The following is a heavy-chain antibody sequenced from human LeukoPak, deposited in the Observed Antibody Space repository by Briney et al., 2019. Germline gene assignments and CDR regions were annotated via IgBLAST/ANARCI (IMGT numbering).Heavy chain of an antibody. CDR2: IIPILGIA. J-gene: IGHJ4*02. D-gene: IGHD6-13*01. CDR3: ARDLPGEDRQLAPYFDY. Sequence: SVKVSCKASGGTFSSYAISWVRQAPGQGLEWMGRIIPILGIANYAQKLQDRVTITADKSTSTAYMELSSLRSEDTAVYYCARDLPGEDRQLAPYFDYWGQGTLVTVSS. CDR1: GGTFSSYA. V-gene: IGHV1-69*04.